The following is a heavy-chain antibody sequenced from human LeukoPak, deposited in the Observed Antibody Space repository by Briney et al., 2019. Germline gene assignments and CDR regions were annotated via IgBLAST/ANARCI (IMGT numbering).Heavy chain of an antibody. J-gene: IGHJ4*02. CDR3: ARDLSDYGDYTTRGIDY. V-gene: IGHV4-59*12. D-gene: IGHD4-17*01. Sequence: KASETLSLTCTVSGGSISSYYWSWIRQPPGKGLEWIGYIYYSGSTNYNPSLKSRVTISVDTSKNQFSLKLSSVTAADTAVYYCARDLSDYGDYTTRGIDYWGQGTLVTVSS. CDR2: IYYSGST. CDR1: GGSISSYY.